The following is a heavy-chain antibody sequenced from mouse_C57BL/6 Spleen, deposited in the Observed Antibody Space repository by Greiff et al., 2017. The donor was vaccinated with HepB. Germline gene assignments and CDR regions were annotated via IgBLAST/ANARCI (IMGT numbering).Heavy chain of an antibody. Sequence: VQLQQSGPELVKPGASVKISCKASGYAFSSSWMNWVKQRPGKGLEWIGRIYPGDGDTNYNGKFKGKATLTADKSSSTAYMQLSSLTSEDAAVYCCARGEAQATFDYWGQGTTLTVSS. J-gene: IGHJ2*01. CDR1: GYAFSSSW. V-gene: IGHV1-82*01. D-gene: IGHD3-2*02. CDR2: IYPGDGDT. CDR3: ARGEAQATFDY.